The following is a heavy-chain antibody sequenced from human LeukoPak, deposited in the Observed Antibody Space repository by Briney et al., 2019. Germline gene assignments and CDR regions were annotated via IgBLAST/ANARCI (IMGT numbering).Heavy chain of an antibody. CDR1: GYTFTGYY. CDR3: ARSRTGSGFLLDY. Sequence: GASVKVSCKASGYTFTGYYMHWVRQAPGQGLEWMGWINPNSGGTNYAQKFQGRVTMTRDTSISTAYMELSRLRSDDTAVYYCARSRTGSGFLLDYWGQGTLVTVSS. D-gene: IGHD3-10*01. J-gene: IGHJ4*02. CDR2: INPNSGGT. V-gene: IGHV1-2*02.